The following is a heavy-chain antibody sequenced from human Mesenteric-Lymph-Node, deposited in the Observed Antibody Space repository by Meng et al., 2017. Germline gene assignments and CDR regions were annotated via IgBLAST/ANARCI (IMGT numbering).Heavy chain of an antibody. CDR1: GYTFSSYG. V-gene: IGHV1-18*01. D-gene: IGHD3-16*02. CDR3: ARDHQRDRRTGDLTGGGGYRKDY. Sequence: ASVKVSCKASGYTFSSYGMSWVRQAPGQGLEWMGWISGYNGNTKYAQKFQDRITMTTDTSTSTGYLEVRSLRSDDTAVNYCARDHQRDRRTGDLTGGGGYRKDYWGQGTLVTVSS. J-gene: IGHJ4*02. CDR2: ISGYNGNT.